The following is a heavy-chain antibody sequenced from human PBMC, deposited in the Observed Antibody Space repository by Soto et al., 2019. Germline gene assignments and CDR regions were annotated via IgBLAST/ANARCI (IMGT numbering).Heavy chain of an antibody. V-gene: IGHV3-11*01. CDR1: GFTFSDYY. CDR2: ISSSGSTI. Sequence: PGGSLRLSCAASGFTFSDYYMSWIRQAPGKGLEWVSYISSSGSTIYYADSVKGRFTISRDNAKNSLYLQMNSLRAEDTAVYYCARGADGPYYYGSGSYVDYWGQGTLVTVSS. J-gene: IGHJ4*02. CDR3: ARGADGPYYYGSGSYVDY. D-gene: IGHD3-10*01.